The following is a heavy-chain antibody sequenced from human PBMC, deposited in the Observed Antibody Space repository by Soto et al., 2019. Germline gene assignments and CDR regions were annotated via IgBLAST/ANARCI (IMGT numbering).Heavy chain of an antibody. CDR3: AVYGYGVSAAAY. CDR2: INQDGSER. CDR1: GLTFRNDW. V-gene: IGHV3-7*03. J-gene: IGHJ4*02. Sequence: GGSLRLSCAGSGLTFRNDWLSWVRQAPGKGLEWVANINQDGSERYYVDSVRGRFTISRDNVDNSLYLQLNSLRPEDTAVYYCAVYGYGVSAAAYWGQGTLVTVSS. D-gene: IGHD4-17*01.